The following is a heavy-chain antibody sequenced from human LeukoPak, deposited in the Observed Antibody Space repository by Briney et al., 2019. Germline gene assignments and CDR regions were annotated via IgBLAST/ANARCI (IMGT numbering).Heavy chain of an antibody. CDR2: ISWNSGSI. CDR3: AKDRSNYYDSSGYSS. J-gene: IGHJ5*02. D-gene: IGHD3-22*01. V-gene: IGHV3-9*01. CDR1: GFTFDDYA. Sequence: PGGSLRLSCAASGFTFDDYAMHWVRQAPGKGLEWVSGISWNSGSIGYADSVKGRFTISRDNAKNSLYLQMNSLRAEDTALYYCAKDRSNYYDSSGYSSWGQGTLVTVSS.